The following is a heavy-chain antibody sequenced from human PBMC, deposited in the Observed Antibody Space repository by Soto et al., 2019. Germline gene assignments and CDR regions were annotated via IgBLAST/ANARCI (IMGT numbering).Heavy chain of an antibody. CDR2: IIPIFGTA. CDR1: GGTFSSYA. V-gene: IGHV1-69*06. Sequence: QVQLVQSGAEVKKPGSSVKVSCKASGGTFSSYAISWVRQAPGQGLEWMGGIIPIFGTANYAQKFQGRVTMTRDTSISTAYMELSRLRSDDTAVYYCAREGPHICGGDCYLVDPWGQGTLVTVSS. CDR3: AREGPHICGGDCYLVDP. D-gene: IGHD2-21*02. J-gene: IGHJ5*02.